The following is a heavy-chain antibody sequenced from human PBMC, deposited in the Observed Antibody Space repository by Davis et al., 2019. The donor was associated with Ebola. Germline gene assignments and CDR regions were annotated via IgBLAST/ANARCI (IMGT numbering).Heavy chain of an antibody. CDR3: ASGTTVTTGFDN. J-gene: IGHJ4*02. V-gene: IGHV1-2*06. CDR2: INPNSGGT. Sequence: ASVKVSCKASGYTFTSYDINWVRQAPGQGLEWMGRINPNSGGTNYAQRFQGRVTMTRDTSISTAYMELSRLTSDDTAVYYCASGTTVTTGFDNWGQGTLVTVSS. CDR1: GYTFTSYD. D-gene: IGHD4-17*01.